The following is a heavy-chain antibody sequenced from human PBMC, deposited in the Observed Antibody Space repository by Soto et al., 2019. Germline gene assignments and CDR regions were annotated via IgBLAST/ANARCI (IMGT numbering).Heavy chain of an antibody. V-gene: IGHV3-23*01. CDR2: IGGGDGNT. J-gene: IGHJ4*02. Sequence: GGSLRRSCAASALNFSAYAMSWVRPAPGKGLEWVSVIGGGDGNTYYVDSVKGRFTISRDNSKNTLYLQMSSLRAEDTAVYYCARHAETSRYNYYFDYWGQGTLVTVS. D-gene: IGHD3-16*02. CDR1: ALNFSAYA. CDR3: ARHAETSRYNYYFDY.